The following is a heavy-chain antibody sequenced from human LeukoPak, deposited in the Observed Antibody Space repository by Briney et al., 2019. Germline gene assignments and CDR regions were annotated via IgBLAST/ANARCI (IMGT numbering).Heavy chain of an antibody. CDR1: GYSISSGFY. Sequence: ETLSLTCTVSGYSISSGFYWGLIRQPPGKGLEWVSAINWIGGSTGYADSVKGRFSISRDNAKNSLYLQMNSLRAEDTALYYCARVRSGGWYDPVDYWGQGTLVTVSS. CDR3: ARVRSGGWYDPVDY. D-gene: IGHD6-19*01. V-gene: IGHV3-20*04. CDR2: INWIGGST. J-gene: IGHJ4*02.